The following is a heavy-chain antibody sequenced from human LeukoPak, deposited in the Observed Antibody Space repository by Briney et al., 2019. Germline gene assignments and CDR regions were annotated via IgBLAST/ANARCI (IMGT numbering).Heavy chain of an antibody. CDR3: ARDLVAGTSAGFDY. CDR1: GFTFSSYS. V-gene: IGHV3-21*01. Sequence: GGSLRLSCAASGFTFSSYSMNWVRQAPGKGLEWVSSIGSSSSYIYYADSVKGRFTISRDNAKNSLYLQMNSLRAEDTAVYYCARDLVAGTSAGFDYWGQGTLVTVSS. J-gene: IGHJ4*02. D-gene: IGHD6-19*01. CDR2: IGSSSSYI.